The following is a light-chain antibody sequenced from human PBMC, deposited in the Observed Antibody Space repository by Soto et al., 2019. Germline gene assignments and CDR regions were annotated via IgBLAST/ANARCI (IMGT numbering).Light chain of an antibody. J-gene: IGLJ3*02. CDR2: EVN. CDR1: SSDIGAYNY. Sequence: QSALTQPPSASGSPGQSVTISCTGTSSDIGAYNYVSWFQQHPGEAPKLIISEVNKRPLGVPDRFSGSKSGNTASLTVSGLQAEDEADYYCTSYGGRDNLMFGGGTQLTVL. V-gene: IGLV2-8*01. CDR3: TSYGGRDNLM.